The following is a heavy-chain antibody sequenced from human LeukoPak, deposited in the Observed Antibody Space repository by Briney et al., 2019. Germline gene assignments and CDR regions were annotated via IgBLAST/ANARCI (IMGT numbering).Heavy chain of an antibody. CDR1: GFNFDDYA. D-gene: IGHD6-19*01. V-gene: IGHV3-9*01. J-gene: IGHJ4*02. CDR2: ISWNSGNI. Sequence: RRSLRLSCAPSGFNFDDYAMHWDRQAPRKGLEWVSGISWNSGNIGYADSVKGPCTLSRDHAKNSVYPQMNSWQAEDPAFYFRSKVYSSGWSGGGGYFEYWGEGTLVTVSS. CDR3: SKVYSSGWSGGGGYFEY.